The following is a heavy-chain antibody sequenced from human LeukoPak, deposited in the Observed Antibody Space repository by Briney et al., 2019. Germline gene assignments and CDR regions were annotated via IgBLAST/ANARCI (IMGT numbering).Heavy chain of an antibody. CDR3: AREGTLDSSGYYLGY. CDR2: IYYNGNT. J-gene: IGHJ4*02. V-gene: IGHV4-59*11. CDR1: GGSISSHY. Sequence: PSETLSLTCTVSGGSISSHYWSWIRQPPGKGLEWIGYIYYNGNTNYNPSLKSRVTISVDTSKNQFSLKLSSVTAADTAVYYCAREGTLDSSGYYLGYWGQGTLVTVSS. D-gene: IGHD3-22*01.